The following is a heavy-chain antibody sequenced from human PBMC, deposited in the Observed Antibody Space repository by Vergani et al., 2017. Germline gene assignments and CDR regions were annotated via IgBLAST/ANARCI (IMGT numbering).Heavy chain of an antibody. CDR1: GFTFSSYA. Sequence: QVQLVESGGGVVQPGRSLRLSCAASGFTFSSYAMHWVRQAPGKGLEWVAVISYDGSNKYYADSVKGRFTISRDNSKNTLYLQMNSLRAEDTAVYYCARDGGGYSSSWLPGAFEIWGQGTMVTVSS. V-gene: IGHV3-30*04. J-gene: IGHJ3*02. D-gene: IGHD6-13*01. CDR2: ISYDGSNK. CDR3: ARDGGGYSSSWLPGAFEI.